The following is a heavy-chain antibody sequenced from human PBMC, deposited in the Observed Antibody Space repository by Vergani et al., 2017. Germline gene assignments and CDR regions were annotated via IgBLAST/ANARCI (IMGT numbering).Heavy chain of an antibody. Sequence: EVQLVESGGGLVQPGGSLRLSCAASGFTFSSYWMSWVRQAPGKGLEWVSNIKQDGSEKYYVDSVKGRFTISRDNAKNSLYLQMNSLRAEDTAVYYCARWTGDKLDWYFDLWGRGTLVTVSS. CDR2: IKQDGSEK. V-gene: IGHV3-7*03. J-gene: IGHJ2*01. CDR1: GFTFSSYW. CDR3: ARWTGDKLDWYFDL. D-gene: IGHD3/OR15-3a*01.